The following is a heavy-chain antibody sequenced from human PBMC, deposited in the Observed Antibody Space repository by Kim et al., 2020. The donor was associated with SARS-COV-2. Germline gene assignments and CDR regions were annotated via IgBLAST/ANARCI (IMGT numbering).Heavy chain of an antibody. Sequence: ASVKVSCKASGYIFTNYAIHWVRQAPGQRLEWMGWINAGSGYTRISQMFQGRVTITRDTSANTAYMELSSLRSEDTAMYYCARDLSIVASGTLSWFDLWGQGTLVTVS. CDR2: INAGSGYT. CDR1: GYIFTNYA. V-gene: IGHV1-3*01. D-gene: IGHD6-13*01. CDR3: ARDLSIVASGTLSWFDL. J-gene: IGHJ5*02.